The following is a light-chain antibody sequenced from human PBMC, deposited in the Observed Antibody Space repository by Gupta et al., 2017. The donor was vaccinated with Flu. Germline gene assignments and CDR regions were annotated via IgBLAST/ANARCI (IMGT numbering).Light chain of an antibody. CDR1: QSLLHSNGYNY. J-gene: IGKJ3*01. Sequence: VTPGEPASISCRSSQSLLHSNGYNYLDWYLQKPGQSPQLLIYLGSNRASRVPDRFSGSGSCTDFTLKISRVEAEDVGVYYCRQALPTPRTFGPGTKVDIK. CDR2: LGS. CDR3: RQALPTPRT. V-gene: IGKV2-28*01.